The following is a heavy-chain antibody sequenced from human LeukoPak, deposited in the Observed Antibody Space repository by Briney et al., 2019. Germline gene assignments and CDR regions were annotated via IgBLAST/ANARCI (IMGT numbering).Heavy chain of an antibody. CDR1: GGSISSYY. Sequence: SETLSLTCTVSGGSISSYYWSWIRQPAGKGLEWIGRIYTSGSTNYNPSLKSRVTISVDTSKNQFSLKLSSVTAADTAVYYCARFLRGSIAAAGTGAFDIWGQGTMVTVSP. CDR2: IYTSGST. D-gene: IGHD6-13*01. CDR3: ARFLRGSIAAAGTGAFDI. V-gene: IGHV4-4*07. J-gene: IGHJ3*02.